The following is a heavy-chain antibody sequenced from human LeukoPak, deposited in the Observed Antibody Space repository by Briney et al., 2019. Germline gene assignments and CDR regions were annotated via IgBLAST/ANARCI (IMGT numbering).Heavy chain of an antibody. D-gene: IGHD6-13*01. CDR1: GGTFSSYA. Sequence: ASVKVSCKASGGTFSSYAISWVRQAPGQGLEWMGGIIPILGIANYAQKFQGRVTITADKSTSTAYMELSSLRSEDTAVYYCARDLSLEQQLNAFDIWGQGTMVTVSS. J-gene: IGHJ3*02. CDR2: IIPILGIA. CDR3: ARDLSLEQQLNAFDI. V-gene: IGHV1-69*10.